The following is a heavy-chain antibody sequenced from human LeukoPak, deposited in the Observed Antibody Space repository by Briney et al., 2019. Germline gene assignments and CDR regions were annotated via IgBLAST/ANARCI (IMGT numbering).Heavy chain of an antibody. CDR2: IIPIFGTA. V-gene: IGHV1-69*05. J-gene: IGHJ4*02. CDR3: ASEGSQSPVDY. Sequence: ASVKVSCKASGGTFSSYAISWVRQAPGHGLEWMGGIIPIFGTANYAQKFQGRVTITTDESTSTAYMELSSLRSEDTAVYYCASEGSQSPVDYWGQGTLVTVSS. D-gene: IGHD1-26*01. CDR1: GGTFSSYA.